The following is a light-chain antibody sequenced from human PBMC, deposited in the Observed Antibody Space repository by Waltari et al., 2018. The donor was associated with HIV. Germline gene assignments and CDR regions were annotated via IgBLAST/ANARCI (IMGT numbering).Light chain of an antibody. Sequence: QSALTQPASVSGSPGPSFTIPCTGTSSEVGGYKFVSWYQQHPGKAPKLMIYDVSNRPSGVSNRFSGSKSGNTASLTISGLQAEDEADYYCSSYTSSSTFWVFGGGTKLTVL. CDR3: SSYTSSSTFWV. CDR1: SSEVGGYKF. V-gene: IGLV2-14*03. CDR2: DVS. J-gene: IGLJ3*02.